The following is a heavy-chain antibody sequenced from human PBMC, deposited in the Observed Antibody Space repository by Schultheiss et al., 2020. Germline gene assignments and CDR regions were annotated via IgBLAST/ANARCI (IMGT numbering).Heavy chain of an antibody. V-gene: IGHV4-61*10. CDR1: GGSISSGSYY. Sequence: SETLSLTCTVSGGSISSGSYYWSWIRQPAGKGLEWIGYIYYSGSTNYNPSLKSRVTISVDTSKNQFSLKLSSVTAADTAVYYCARGARIQLWLGNWFDPWGQGTLVTVSS. CDR2: IYYSGST. J-gene: IGHJ5*02. D-gene: IGHD5-18*01. CDR3: ARGARIQLWLGNWFDP.